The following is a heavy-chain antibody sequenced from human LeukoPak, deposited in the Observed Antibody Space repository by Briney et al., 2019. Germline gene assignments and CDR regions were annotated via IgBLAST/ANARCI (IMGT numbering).Heavy chain of an antibody. V-gene: IGHV4-39*02. CDR2: IYYSGST. CDR3: AREVPPLDYYDSSGLFDY. D-gene: IGHD3-22*01. Sequence: SESLSLTCTVSGGSISSSSYYWGWIRQPPGKGLEWIGSIYYSGSTYYNPSLKSRVTISVDTSKNQFSLKLSSVTAADTAVYYCAREVPPLDYYDSSGLFDYWGQGTLVTVSS. J-gene: IGHJ4*02. CDR1: GGSISSSSYY.